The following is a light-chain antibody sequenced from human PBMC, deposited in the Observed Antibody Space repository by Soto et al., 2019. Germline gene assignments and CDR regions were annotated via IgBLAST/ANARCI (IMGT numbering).Light chain of an antibody. CDR2: SVA. J-gene: IGKJ1*01. CDR3: QHYALASGP. V-gene: IGKV1-5*01. CDR1: HDIFTY. Sequence: IQLTQSPSTVSASVGDSVTISCRASHDIFTYLAWYQHKPGKAPRLLIFSVANLQTGVPPRFRGSGAGTDFTLTISSLQPDDVGLYYCQHYALASGPFGQGTRL.